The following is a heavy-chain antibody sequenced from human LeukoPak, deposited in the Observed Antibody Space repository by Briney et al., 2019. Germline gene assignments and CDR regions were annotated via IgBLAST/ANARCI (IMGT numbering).Heavy chain of an antibody. J-gene: IGHJ4*02. CDR3: AREDPHTYNFDF. V-gene: IGHV1-46*01. Sequence: ASVKVSCETSGYSFTSYHMHWLRQAPGQGLEWVGILKSSGDTTVYAQKFQGRLTVTMDTSTSTVYMELSSLSSDDTAVYYCAREDPHTYNFDFWGPGTLVTVSS. CDR2: LKSSGDTT. D-gene: IGHD1-1*01. CDR1: GYSFTSYH.